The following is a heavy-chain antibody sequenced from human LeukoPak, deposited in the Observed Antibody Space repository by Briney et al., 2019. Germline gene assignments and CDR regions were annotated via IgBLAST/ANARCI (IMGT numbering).Heavy chain of an antibody. Sequence: PGGSLRLSCAASGFTFSSYGMYWVRQAPGKGLEWVTFIRYDGSAQYYADSVKGRFTISRDNSKNTLYLQMNSLRAEDTAVYYCARDHDSSGYPGPLNYWGQGTLVTVSS. CDR3: ARDHDSSGYPGPLNY. J-gene: IGHJ4*02. CDR2: IRYDGSAQ. CDR1: GFTFSSYG. D-gene: IGHD3-22*01. V-gene: IGHV3-30*02.